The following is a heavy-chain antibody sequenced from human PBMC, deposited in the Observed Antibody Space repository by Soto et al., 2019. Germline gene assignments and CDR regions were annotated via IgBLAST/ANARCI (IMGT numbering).Heavy chain of an antibody. D-gene: IGHD3-3*01. V-gene: IGHV4-59*01. Sequence: PSETLSLTCTVSGGSISSYYWSWIRQPPGKGLEWIGYIYYSGSTNYNPSLKSRVTISVGTSKNQFSLKLSSVTAADTAVYYCARNPPPVGYFWSGYSSRGGGFDYWGQGTLVTVSS. CDR2: IYYSGST. J-gene: IGHJ4*02. CDR3: ARNPPPVGYFWSGYSSRGGGFDY. CDR1: GGSISSYY.